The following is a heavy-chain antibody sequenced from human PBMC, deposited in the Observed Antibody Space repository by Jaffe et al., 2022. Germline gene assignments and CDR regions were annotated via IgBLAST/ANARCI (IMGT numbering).Heavy chain of an antibody. CDR2: INPNSGGT. Sequence: QVQLVQSGAEVKKPGASVKVSCKASGYTFTGYYMHWVRQAPGQGLEWMGWINPNSGGTNYAQKFQGRVTMTRDTSISTAYMELSRLRSDDTAVYYCARDRGNYYGSGSYYNPEYYFDYWGQGTLVTVSS. CDR3: ARDRGNYYGSGSYYNPEYYFDY. D-gene: IGHD3-10*01. J-gene: IGHJ4*02. V-gene: IGHV1-2*02. CDR1: GYTFTGYY.